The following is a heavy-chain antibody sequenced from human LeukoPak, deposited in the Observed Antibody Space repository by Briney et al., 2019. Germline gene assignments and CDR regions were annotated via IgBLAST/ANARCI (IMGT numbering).Heavy chain of an antibody. V-gene: IGHV1-2*02. CDR1: GYTFTGYY. CDR3: ARASYGGSQGEYNWFDP. J-gene: IGHJ5*02. Sequence: GASVKVSCKASGYTFTGYYMHGVRQAPGQGLEWMGWINPNSGGTNYAQKFQGRVTMTRDTSISTAYMELSRLRSDDTAVYYCARASYGGSQGEYNWFDPWGQGTLVTVSS. CDR2: INPNSGGT. D-gene: IGHD4-23*01.